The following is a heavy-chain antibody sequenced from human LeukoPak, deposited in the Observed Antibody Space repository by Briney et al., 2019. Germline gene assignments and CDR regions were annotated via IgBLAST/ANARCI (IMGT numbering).Heavy chain of an antibody. CDR1: GXTFNSYW. CDR3: ARISDASSGYFDY. D-gene: IGHD3-22*01. Sequence: TGGSLRLSCAASGXTFNSYWVHWVRQVPGKGLVWVSHITSDGTNTNYADSVKGRFTISRDNAKNTLYLQMNSLGAEDTAVYYCARISDASSGYFDYWGQGTLVTVSS. V-gene: IGHV3-74*01. CDR2: ITSDGTNT. J-gene: IGHJ4*02.